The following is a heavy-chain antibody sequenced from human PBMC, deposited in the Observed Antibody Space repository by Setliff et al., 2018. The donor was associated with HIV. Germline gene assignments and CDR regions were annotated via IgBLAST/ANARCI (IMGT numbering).Heavy chain of an antibody. CDR1: GYTFTSYA. CDR3: ARNPHYFDRCGYYSWFYFDF. D-gene: IGHD3-22*01. CDR2: INAGNGNT. J-gene: IGHJ4*02. V-gene: IGHV1-3*01. Sequence: ASVKVSCKASGYTFTSYAMHWVRQAPGQRLEWMGWINAGNGNTKYSQKFRGRVTITRDTSASTAYMELSSLRSEDTAVYYCARNPHYFDRCGYYSWFYFDFWGQGTLVTVSS.